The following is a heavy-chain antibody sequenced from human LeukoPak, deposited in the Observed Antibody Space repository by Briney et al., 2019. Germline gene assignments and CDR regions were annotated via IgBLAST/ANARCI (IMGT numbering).Heavy chain of an antibody. V-gene: IGHV1-2*06. CDR1: GYTFTGYY. D-gene: IGHD4-17*01. CDR2: INPSSGVT. Sequence: ASVKVSCKASGYTFTGYYIQWVRQAPGQGLEWMGRINPSSGVTFSTQRFQGRVTMTRDTSINTAYMGLSRLTFDDTAIYYCASRAGDSAPFGFWGQGTLVIVSS. CDR3: ASRAGDSAPFGF. J-gene: IGHJ4*02.